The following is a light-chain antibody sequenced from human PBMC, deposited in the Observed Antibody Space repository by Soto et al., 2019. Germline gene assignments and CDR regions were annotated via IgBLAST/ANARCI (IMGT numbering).Light chain of an antibody. CDR1: ESVRSSQ. J-gene: IGKJ2*01. CDR2: SAS. V-gene: IGKV3-20*01. Sequence: EIVLTQSPGTLSLSPGERASLSCRASESVRSSQFAWYQHKPGQAPRLLIYSASSRATGIPDRFSGSGSGTDFTLTINRLEPEDFAVYYCQQYENSPPYTFGQGTKLEIK. CDR3: QQYENSPPYT.